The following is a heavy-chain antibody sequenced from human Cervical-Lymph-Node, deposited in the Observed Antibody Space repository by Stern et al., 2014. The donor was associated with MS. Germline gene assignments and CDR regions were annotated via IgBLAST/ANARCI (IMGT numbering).Heavy chain of an antibody. V-gene: IGHV1-8*01. CDR2: INTNSGDT. D-gene: IGHD3-16*01. CDR1: GYIFPSYD. Sequence: QVQLVQSGAEVKKPGASVKVSCKASGYIFPSYDINWVRQAPGQGLEWMGWINTNSGDTGYAQNLQDKVTMTRRNSISTVYMELSNLKSEDTAVYYCARDRGRWLHSVSLDIWCQGTMVIVSS. CDR3: ARDRGRWLHSVSLDI. J-gene: IGHJ3*02.